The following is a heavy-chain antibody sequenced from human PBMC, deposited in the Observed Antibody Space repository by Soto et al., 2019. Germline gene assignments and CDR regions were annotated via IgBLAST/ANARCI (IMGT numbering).Heavy chain of an antibody. D-gene: IGHD2-2*01. CDR2: ISGTGVPT. CDR3: AKSFCSSSSCFFLWVDP. CDR1: GVTFSDYA. J-gene: IGHJ5*02. Sequence: GSLRISCAASGVTFSDYAMSWVRQAPGKGLECLSLISGTGVPTLYAGSVKGRFSVSRDNSKNTLFLEMNDLRVDDTAIYYCAKSFCSSSSCFFLWVDPWGPGTLVTVSS. V-gene: IGHV3-23*01.